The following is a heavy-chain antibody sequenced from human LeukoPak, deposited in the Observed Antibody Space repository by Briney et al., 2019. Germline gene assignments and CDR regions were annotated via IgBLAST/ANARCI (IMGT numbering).Heavy chain of an antibody. J-gene: IGHJ4*02. D-gene: IGHD3-22*01. Sequence: GGSLRLSCAASGFTFSNYGMHWVRQAPGKGLEWVAVIWYDGSNEYYADSVKGRFTISRDNSKNTLYLQMNSLRAEDTAVYYCARGQYYDSSAYYESTDYWGQGTLVTVSS. V-gene: IGHV3-33*01. CDR3: ARGQYYDSSAYYESTDY. CDR2: IWYDGSNE. CDR1: GFTFSNYG.